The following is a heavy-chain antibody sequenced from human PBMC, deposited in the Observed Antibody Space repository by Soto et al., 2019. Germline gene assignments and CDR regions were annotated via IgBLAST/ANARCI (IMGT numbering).Heavy chain of an antibody. Sequence: GGSLRLSCVASGSTFNTYELNWVRQAPGKGLEWVSYISEAGGTIHYADSVKGRFTISRDNAKNSLYLQMNSLRAEDTAVYYCARHTGDYEVYWGQGTLVTVSS. CDR1: GSTFNTYE. D-gene: IGHD4-17*01. J-gene: IGHJ4*02. V-gene: IGHV3-48*03. CDR3: ARHTGDYEVY. CDR2: ISEAGGTI.